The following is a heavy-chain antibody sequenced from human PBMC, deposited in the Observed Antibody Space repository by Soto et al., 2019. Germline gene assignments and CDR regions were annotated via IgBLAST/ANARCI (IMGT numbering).Heavy chain of an antibody. Sequence: QVQLVQSGAEVKKPGSSVKVSCKASGGTFSSYAISWVRQAPGQGLEWMGGIIPIPGTANYAQKFQGRVTITADESTSTAYVELSSLRSEDTAVYYCARSQGCSTSLEIYYYYYYGMDVWGQGTTVTVSS. J-gene: IGHJ6*02. V-gene: IGHV1-69*01. CDR3: ARSQGCSTSLEIYYYYYYGMDV. CDR2: IIPIPGTA. CDR1: GGTFSSYA. D-gene: IGHD2-2*01.